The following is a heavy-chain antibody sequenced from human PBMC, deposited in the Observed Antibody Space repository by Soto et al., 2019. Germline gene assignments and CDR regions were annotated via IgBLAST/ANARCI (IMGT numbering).Heavy chain of an antibody. J-gene: IGHJ4*02. D-gene: IGHD3-22*01. CDR1: GFTFSSYG. V-gene: IGHV3-33*01. CDR3: VRATYFSDSSGYTRCLDY. CDR2: IWYDGSNK. Sequence: PGGSLRLSCAASGFTFSSYGMHWVRQAPGKGLEWVAVIWYDGSNKYYADSVKGRFTISRDNSKNSAYLQMNSLKTEDTAVYYCVRATYFSDSSGYTRCLDYWGQGTLVTVSS.